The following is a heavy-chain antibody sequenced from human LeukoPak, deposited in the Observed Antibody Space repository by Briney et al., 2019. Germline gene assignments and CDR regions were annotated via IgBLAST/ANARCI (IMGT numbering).Heavy chain of an antibody. D-gene: IGHD4-17*01. CDR1: GYTFTSYD. J-gene: IGHJ3*02. Sequence: ASVKVSCKASGYTFTSYDINWVRQATGQGLEWMGWMNPNSGNTGYAQKFQGRVTMTRNTSISTAYMELGSLRSEDTAVYYCARDYGDYVAFDIWGQGTMVTVSS. V-gene: IGHV1-8*01. CDR3: ARDYGDYVAFDI. CDR2: MNPNSGNT.